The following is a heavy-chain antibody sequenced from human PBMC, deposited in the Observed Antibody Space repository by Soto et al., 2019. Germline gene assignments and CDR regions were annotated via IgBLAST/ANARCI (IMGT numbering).Heavy chain of an antibody. D-gene: IGHD1-1*01. V-gene: IGHV3-11*01. J-gene: IGHJ4*02. CDR3: ARVVGRRFLDY. Sequence: SLRLSCVVSGFSLGDYYMSWVRQPPGKGLEWVSYISSTGSNTYDVDSVKGRFTISRDNTKNSLFLQMNSVRVEDTAVYYCARVVGRRFLDYWGQGTLVTVSS. CDR2: ISSTGSNT. CDR1: GFSLGDYY.